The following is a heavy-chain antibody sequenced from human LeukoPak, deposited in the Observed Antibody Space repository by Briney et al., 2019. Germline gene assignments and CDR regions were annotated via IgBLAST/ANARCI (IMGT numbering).Heavy chain of an antibody. CDR1: GFTFSSYA. J-gene: IGHJ4*02. D-gene: IGHD3-9*01. CDR3: AKDRSHFDWLLYYFDY. V-gene: IGHV3-23*01. CDR2: ISGSGGST. Sequence: GGSLRLSCAASGFTFSSYAMSWVRQAPGKGLEWVSAISGSGGSTYYADSVKGRFTISRDNSKNTLYLQMNSLRAEDTAVYYCAKDRSHFDWLLYYFDYWGQGTLVTVSS.